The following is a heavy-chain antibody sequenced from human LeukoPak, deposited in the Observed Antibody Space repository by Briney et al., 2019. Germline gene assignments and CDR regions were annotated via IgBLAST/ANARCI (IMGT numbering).Heavy chain of an antibody. V-gene: IGHV3-13*01. CDR3: ARGYFELDP. D-gene: IGHD3-22*01. CDR1: GFTVSNSD. J-gene: IGHJ5*02. Sequence: GGSLRLSCAASGFTVSNSDMQWIRQVTGKGLEWVSTISPAGDTYYPGSVKGRFTVSRDDAKNSLYLEMNSLTVGDTAVYYCARGYFELDPWGQGTLVTVSS. CDR2: ISPAGDT.